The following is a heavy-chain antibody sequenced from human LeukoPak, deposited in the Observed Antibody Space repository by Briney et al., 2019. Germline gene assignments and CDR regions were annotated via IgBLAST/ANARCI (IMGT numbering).Heavy chain of an antibody. V-gene: IGHV3-7*01. Sequence: PGGSLRLSCAASGFTVSSNYMSWVRQAPGKGLEWVANIKQDGSEKYYVDSVKGRFTISRDNAKNSLYLQMNSLRAEDTAVYYCAREQWLAHLNDYWGQGTLVIVSS. CDR1: GFTVSSNY. D-gene: IGHD6-19*01. J-gene: IGHJ4*02. CDR2: IKQDGSEK. CDR3: AREQWLAHLNDY.